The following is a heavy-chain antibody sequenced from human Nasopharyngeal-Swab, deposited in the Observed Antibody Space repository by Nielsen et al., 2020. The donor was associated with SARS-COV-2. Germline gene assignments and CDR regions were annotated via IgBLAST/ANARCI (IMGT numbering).Heavy chain of an antibody. J-gene: IGHJ6*03. CDR3: ARGASIAVAGILLPDYYYYMDV. V-gene: IGHV4-34*01. CDR2: INHSGST. D-gene: IGHD6-19*01. CDR1: GGSFSGYY. Sequence: ESLKISCAVYGGSFSGYYWSWIRQPPGKGLEWIGEINHSGSTNYNPSLESRVTISVDTSKNQFSLKLSSVTAADTAVYYCARGASIAVAGILLPDYYYYMDVWGKGTTVTVSS.